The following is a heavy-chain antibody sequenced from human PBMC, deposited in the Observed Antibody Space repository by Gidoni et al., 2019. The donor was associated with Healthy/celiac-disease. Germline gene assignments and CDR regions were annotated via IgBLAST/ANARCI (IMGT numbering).Heavy chain of an antibody. Sequence: QLQLQASGPGLVKPSETLSLTCTVSGGSISSSSYYWGWIRQPPGKGLEWIGSIYYSGSTYYNPSLKSRVTISVDTSKNQFSLKLSSVTAADTAVYYCARMGLGELSLFPWGQGTLVTVSS. V-gene: IGHV4-39*07. CDR3: ARMGLGELSLFP. CDR2: IYYSGST. CDR1: GGSISSSSYY. J-gene: IGHJ5*02. D-gene: IGHD3-16*02.